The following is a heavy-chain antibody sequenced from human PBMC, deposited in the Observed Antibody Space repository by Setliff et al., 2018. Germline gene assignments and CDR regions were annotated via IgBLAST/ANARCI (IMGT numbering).Heavy chain of an antibody. V-gene: IGHV1-8*03. D-gene: IGHD6-13*01. CDR1: GYTFTNYD. CDR2: MNPNSGNT. Sequence: WASVKVSCKASGYTFTNYDINWVRQAPGQGLEWVGWMNPNSGNTGCAQKFQDRVTITRNTSISTAYMELRSLRFEDTAVYYCARQTTSWYFRLGYFDLWGRGTLVTVSS. J-gene: IGHJ2*01. CDR3: ARQTTSWYFRLGYFDL.